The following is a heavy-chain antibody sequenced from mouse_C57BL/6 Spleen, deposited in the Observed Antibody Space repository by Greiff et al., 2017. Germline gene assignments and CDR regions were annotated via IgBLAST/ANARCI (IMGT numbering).Heavy chain of an antibody. CDR2: ISSGSSTI. CDR1: GFTFSDYG. Sequence: EVKLMESGGGLVKPGGSLKLSCAASGFTFSDYGLHWVRQAPEKGLEWVAYISSGSSTIDYSDTVTGRFTISRDNAKNTLFLQMTSLRSEDTAMYYCARGITTVVGYYYAMDYWGQGTSVTVSS. J-gene: IGHJ4*01. D-gene: IGHD1-1*01. V-gene: IGHV5-17*01. CDR3: ARGITTVVGYYYAMDY.